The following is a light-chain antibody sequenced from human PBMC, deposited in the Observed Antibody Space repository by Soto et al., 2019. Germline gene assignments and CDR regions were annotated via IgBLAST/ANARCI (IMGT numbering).Light chain of an antibody. CDR2: GAS. Sequence: EIVLTQSPVTLSLSPGERATLSCRASQSVSSSYLAWYQQKPGQAPRLLIYGASSRATGIPDRFSGSGSGTDFTLTISRLEPEDFAVYYCQQYGSSPRTFGQGSMVDI. V-gene: IGKV3-20*01. J-gene: IGKJ1*01. CDR3: QQYGSSPRT. CDR1: QSVSSSY.